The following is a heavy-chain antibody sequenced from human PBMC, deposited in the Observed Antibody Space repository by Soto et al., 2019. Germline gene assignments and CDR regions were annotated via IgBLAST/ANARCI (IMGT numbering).Heavy chain of an antibody. CDR2: IYYSGST. CDR1: GGSISSSSYY. V-gene: IGHV4-39*01. D-gene: IGHD2-21*02. J-gene: IGHJ3*02. Sequence: SETLSLTCTVSGGSISSSSYYWGWIRQPPGKGLEWIGSIYYSGSTYYNPSLKSRVTISVDTSKNQFSLKLSSVTAAATAVYYCASPYCGGDCYSGAFDIWGQGTMVTVSS. CDR3: ASPYCGGDCYSGAFDI.